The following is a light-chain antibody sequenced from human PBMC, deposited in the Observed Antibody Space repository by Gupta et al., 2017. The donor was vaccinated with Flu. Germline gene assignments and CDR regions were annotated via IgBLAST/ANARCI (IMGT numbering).Light chain of an antibody. CDR3: QQYDDLSSFS. CDR1: QDIGIY. Sequence: DIQMTQSPSSLSVSVGDRVIITCQASQDIGIYLNWFQQKPGKAPKLLIHETSILETGVPSRFSGSGSATDFTLTISSRQPEDVATYYCQQYDDLSSFSFGQGTKLEIK. V-gene: IGKV1-33*01. J-gene: IGKJ2*03. CDR2: ETS.